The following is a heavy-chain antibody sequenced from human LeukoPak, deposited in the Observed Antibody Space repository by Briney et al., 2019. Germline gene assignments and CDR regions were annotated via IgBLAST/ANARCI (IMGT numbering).Heavy chain of an antibody. CDR2: INAGNGNT. CDR1: GYTFTSYA. J-gene: IGHJ4*02. V-gene: IGHV1-3*01. D-gene: IGHD5-12*01. Sequence: ASVKVSCKASGYTFTSYAMHWVRQAPGQRLEWMGWINAGNGNTKYSQKFQGRVTITRDTSASTAYMELSSLRSEDTAVYYCARVREYSGYEFIYWGQGTLVTVSS. CDR3: ARVREYSGYEFIY.